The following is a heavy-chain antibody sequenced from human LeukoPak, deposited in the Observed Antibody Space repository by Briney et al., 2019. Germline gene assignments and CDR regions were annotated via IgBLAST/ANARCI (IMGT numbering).Heavy chain of an antibody. Sequence: GGSLTLSCTASGFTFSNYWMSWVRQTPEKGLEWLANIKEDGSEGVYVDSLKARFTVSRDNAQSSLYLEMTRLRAEDTAVYYCARDPYRGSWSYGMDVWGPGTTVTVSS. CDR1: GFTFSNYW. V-gene: IGHV3-7*05. CDR3: ARDPYRGSWSYGMDV. D-gene: IGHD6-13*01. J-gene: IGHJ6*02. CDR2: IKEDGSEG.